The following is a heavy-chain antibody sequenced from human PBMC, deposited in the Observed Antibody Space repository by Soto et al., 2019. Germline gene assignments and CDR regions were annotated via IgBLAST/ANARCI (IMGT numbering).Heavy chain of an antibody. V-gene: IGHV3-23*01. J-gene: IGHJ6*02. CDR3: AKDDPAMADYYYYGMDV. Sequence: GGSLRLSCAASGFTFSSYAMSWVRQAPGKGLEWVSAISGSGGSTYYADSVKGRFTISRDNPKNTLYLQMNSLRAEDTAVYYCAKDDPAMADYYYYGMDVWGQGTTVTVSS. CDR2: ISGSGGST. D-gene: IGHD5-18*01. CDR1: GFTFSSYA.